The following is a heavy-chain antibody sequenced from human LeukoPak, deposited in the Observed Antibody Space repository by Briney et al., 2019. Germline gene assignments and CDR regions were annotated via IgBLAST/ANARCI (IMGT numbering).Heavy chain of an antibody. Sequence: SETLSLTCAVYGGSFSGYYWSWIRQPPGKGLEWIEEINHSGSTNYNPSLKSRVTISVDTSKNQFSLKLSSVTAADTAVYYCARPRGYIYRYPLYYYGMDVWGQGTTVTVYS. J-gene: IGHJ6*02. CDR1: GGSFSGYY. V-gene: IGHV4-34*01. CDR2: INHSGST. CDR3: ARPRGYIYRYPLYYYGMDV. D-gene: IGHD5-18*01.